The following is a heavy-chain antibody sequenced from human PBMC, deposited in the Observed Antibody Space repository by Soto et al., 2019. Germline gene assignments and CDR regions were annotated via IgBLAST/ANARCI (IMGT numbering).Heavy chain of an antibody. CDR3: GREPRAMGMLDYGMDV. D-gene: IGHD2-8*01. V-gene: IGHV4-31*03. Sequence: QVQLQESGPGLVKPSQTLSLTCTVSGGSISSGGYYWSWIRQHPGKGLEWIWYIYYSGSTYYNPSLKSRVTVSVGTSKIQFSLKLSSVTAVDTAVYYCGREPRAMGMLDYGMDVWGQGTTVTVSS. CDR1: GGSISSGGYY. CDR2: IYYSGST. J-gene: IGHJ6*02.